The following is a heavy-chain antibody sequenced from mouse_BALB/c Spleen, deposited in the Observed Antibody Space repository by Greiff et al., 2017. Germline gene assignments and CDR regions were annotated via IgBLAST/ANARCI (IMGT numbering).Heavy chain of an antibody. CDR2: INPGSGGT. V-gene: IGHV1-54*01. D-gene: IGHD2-14*01. CDR3: ATYYRYDGFAY. CDR1: GYAFTNYL. J-gene: IGHJ3*01. Sequence: VQLQQSGAELVRPGTSVKVSCKASGYAFTNYLIEWVKQRPGQGLEWIGVINPGSGGTNYNEKFKGKATLTADKSSSTAYMQLSSLTSDDSAVYFCATYYRYDGFAYWGQGTLVTVSA.